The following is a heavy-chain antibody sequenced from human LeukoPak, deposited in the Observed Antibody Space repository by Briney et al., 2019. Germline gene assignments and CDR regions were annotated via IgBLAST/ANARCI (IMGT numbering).Heavy chain of an antibody. CDR1: GGSISSYY. J-gene: IGHJ5*02. CDR2: IYYSGST. CDR3: ARDTTYYDFWSGTARYNWFDP. D-gene: IGHD3-3*01. Sequence: SETLSLTCTVSGGSISSYYWGWIRQPPGKGLEWIGSIYYSGSTYYNPSLKSRVTISVDTSKNQFSLKLSSVTAADTAVYYCARDTTYYDFWSGTARYNWFDPWGQGTLVTVSS. V-gene: IGHV4-39*07.